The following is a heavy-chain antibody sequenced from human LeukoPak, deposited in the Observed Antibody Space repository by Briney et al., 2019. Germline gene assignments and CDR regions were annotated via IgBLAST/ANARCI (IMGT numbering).Heavy chain of an antibody. J-gene: IGHJ6*03. CDR2: IYTSGST. CDR3: ARLVGNRAYYYYYMDV. Sequence: SETLSLTCTVSGGSISSYYWSWIRQPPGKGLEWIGYIYTSGSTNYNPSLKSRVTISVDTSKNQFSLKLSSVTAADTAVYYCARLVGNRAYYYYYMDVWGKRTTVTLSS. D-gene: IGHD1-26*01. V-gene: IGHV4-4*09. CDR1: GGSISSYY.